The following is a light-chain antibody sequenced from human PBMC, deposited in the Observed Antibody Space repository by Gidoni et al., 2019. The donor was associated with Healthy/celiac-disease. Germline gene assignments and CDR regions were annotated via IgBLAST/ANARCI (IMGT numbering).Light chain of an antibody. J-gene: IGKJ1*01. CDR3: QQYNNWPPWT. V-gene: IGKV3-15*01. CDR1: QSVSSN. CDR2: GAS. Sequence: EIVMTQSPATLSVSPGERATLSCRASQSVSSNLAWYQQKPGQAPRLLIYGASTRATGSPARCSGSGSGTEFTLTISSRQSEDVAVYYCQQYNNWPPWTFGQGTKVEIK.